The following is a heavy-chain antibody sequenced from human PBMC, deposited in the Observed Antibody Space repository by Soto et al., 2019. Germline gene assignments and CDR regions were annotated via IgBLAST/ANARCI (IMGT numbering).Heavy chain of an antibody. Sequence: ASVKVSCKASGYTFTSYGISWVRQAPGQGLEWMGWISAYNGNTNYAQKLQGRVTMTTDTSTSTAYMELRSLRSDARAVYCCARIQVNFGSGAAYSGMAVGGNGTTVPVSP. CDR3: ARIQVNFGSGAAYSGMAV. CDR2: ISAYNGNT. CDR1: GYTFTSYG. D-gene: IGHD3-3*01. V-gene: IGHV1-18*01. J-gene: IGHJ6*04.